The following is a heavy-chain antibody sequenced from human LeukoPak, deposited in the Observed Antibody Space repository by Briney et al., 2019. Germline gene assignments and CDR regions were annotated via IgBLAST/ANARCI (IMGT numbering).Heavy chain of an antibody. CDR1: GFTFSSYG. J-gene: IGHJ4*02. CDR3: ARDRELTGSSGGLDY. D-gene: IGHD1-7*01. V-gene: IGHV3-30*02. CDR2: IRYDGSNK. Sequence: GGSLRLSYAASGFTFSSYGMHWVRQAPGKGLEWVAFIRYDGSNKYYADSVKGRFTISRDNAKNSLYLQMNSLRAEDTAVYYCARDRELTGSSGGLDYWGQGTLVTVSS.